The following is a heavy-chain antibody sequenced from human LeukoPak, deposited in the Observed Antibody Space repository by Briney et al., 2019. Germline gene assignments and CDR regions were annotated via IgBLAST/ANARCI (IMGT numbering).Heavy chain of an antibody. V-gene: IGHV3-48*03. CDR2: ISSSGSTI. J-gene: IGHJ6*02. D-gene: IGHD3-3*01. CDR3: ARPPSITNPYYGLDV. CDR1: GFTFSSYN. Sequence: RGSLRLSCGASGFTFSSYNMNWVRKAPGKGLEWVSFISSSGSTIYYADSVKGRFTISRDNAKHSLYLQMNSLTAEDTAVYYCARPPSITNPYYGLDVWGQGTTVTVSS.